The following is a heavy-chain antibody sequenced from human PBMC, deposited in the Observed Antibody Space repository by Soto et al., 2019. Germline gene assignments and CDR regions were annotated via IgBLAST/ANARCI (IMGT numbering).Heavy chain of an antibody. D-gene: IGHD5-18*01. CDR1: GSTFDDYA. V-gene: IGHV3-9*01. J-gene: IGHJ6*02. CDR2: ISWNSGDI. Sequence: EVQLVESGGDLVQPGRSLRLSCAASGSTFDDYAMHWVRLAPGKGLEWVSGISWNSGDIYYADSVKGRFTISRDNAKNSLYLQMNSLRPDDTAMYYCAKDAIHVLLGYTYGAGGMDVWGQGTTVTVSS. CDR3: AKDAIHVLLGYTYGAGGMDV.